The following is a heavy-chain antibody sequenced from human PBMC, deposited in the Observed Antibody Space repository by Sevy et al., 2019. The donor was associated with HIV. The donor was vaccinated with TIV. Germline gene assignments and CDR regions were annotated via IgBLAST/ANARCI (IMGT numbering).Heavy chain of an antibody. Sequence: GGSLRLSCAASGFTFSSYWMSWVRQAPGKGLEWVANIKQDGSEKYYVDSVKGRFTISRDNAKNSLYLQMNSLRAEDTAVYYCAGETVDIVATIRRRGPFDYWGQGTLVTVSS. CDR2: IKQDGSEK. V-gene: IGHV3-7*01. CDR3: AGETVDIVATIRRRGPFDY. CDR1: GFTFSSYW. D-gene: IGHD5-12*01. J-gene: IGHJ4*02.